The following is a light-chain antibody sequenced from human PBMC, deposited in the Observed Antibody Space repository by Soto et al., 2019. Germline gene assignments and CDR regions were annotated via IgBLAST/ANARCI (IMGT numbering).Light chain of an antibody. J-gene: IGKJ4*01. CDR3: QEYNYWHPIT. CDR2: DAS. CDR1: QTVRNNY. V-gene: IGKV3D-20*02. Sequence: EFVLTQSPGTLSLSPGERATLSCRASQTVRNNYLAWYQQKPGQAPRLLIYDASSRATGIPDRFSGGGSGTDFTLTISRLEPEDSAVYYCQEYNYWHPITFGGGTKVDIK.